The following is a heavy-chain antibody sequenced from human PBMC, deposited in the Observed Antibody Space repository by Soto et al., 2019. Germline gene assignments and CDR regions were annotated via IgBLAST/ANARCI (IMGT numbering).Heavy chain of an antibody. CDR2: ITATGGNT. D-gene: IGHD1-7*01. J-gene: IGHJ3*02. Sequence: GGSLRLSCAASGFTFSTYSMTWVRQAPGKGLEWVAHITATGGNTYYADSVRGRFTISRDTSGNTLYLQMNSLRADDTALYYCAKCMQAYWNYDAHHIWGQGTMVTVSS. CDR1: GFTFSTYS. CDR3: AKCMQAYWNYDAHHI. V-gene: IGHV3-23*01.